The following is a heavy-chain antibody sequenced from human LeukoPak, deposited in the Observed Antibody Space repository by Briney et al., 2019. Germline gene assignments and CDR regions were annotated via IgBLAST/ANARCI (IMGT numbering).Heavy chain of an antibody. J-gene: IGHJ6*02. CDR1: GYTFTSYG. Sequence: GASVKVSCKASGYTFTSYGISWVRQAPGQGLEWMGWISAYNGNTNYAQKLQGRVTMTTDTSTSTAYMELRSLRSDDTAVYYCARTYGSGSYSMYYGMDVWGQGTTVTVSS. CDR3: ARTYGSGSYSMYYGMDV. V-gene: IGHV1-18*01. D-gene: IGHD3-10*01. CDR2: ISAYNGNT.